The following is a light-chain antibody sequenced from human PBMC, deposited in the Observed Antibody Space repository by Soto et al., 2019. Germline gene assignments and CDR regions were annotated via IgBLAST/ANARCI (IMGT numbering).Light chain of an antibody. J-gene: IGLJ1*01. CDR1: SSDVGGYNY. Sequence: QSALTQPASVSGSPGQSITISCTGTSSDVGGYNYVSWYQQHPGKAPKFMIYDVSNRPSGVSNRFSGSKSGNTASLTISGLQAEDEADYYCSSYTTSNTRQRVFVTGTKVTVL. V-gene: IGLV2-14*01. CDR3: SSYTTSNTRQRV. CDR2: DVS.